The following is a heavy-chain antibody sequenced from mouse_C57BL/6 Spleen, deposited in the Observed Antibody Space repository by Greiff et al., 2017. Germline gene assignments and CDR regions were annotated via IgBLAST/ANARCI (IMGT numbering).Heavy chain of an antibody. CDR3: ARNGGDYLYFEG. J-gene: IGHJ1*03. V-gene: IGHV2-2*01. D-gene: IGHD2-13*01. CDR2: IWSGGST. CDR1: GFSLTSYG. Sequence: VKLMESGPGLVQPSQSLSITCTVSGFSLTSYGVHWVRQSPGKGLEWLGVIWSGGSTNYNAAFISRLSISKENSKSQVFFKMNSMQADDTDIYYCARNGGDYLYFEGWGTGTTVTVSS.